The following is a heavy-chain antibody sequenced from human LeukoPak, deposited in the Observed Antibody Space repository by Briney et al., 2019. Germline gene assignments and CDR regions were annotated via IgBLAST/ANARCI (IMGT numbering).Heavy chain of an antibody. CDR2: ISYDGSNK. CDR3: AKHPLGGDFSSTSCYVLRPFDF. D-gene: IGHD2-2*01. CDR1: GFSFSDYA. Sequence: PGRSLRLSCAASGFSFSDYAMHWVRQAPRKGLEWVAVISYDGSNKYYADSVKGRFTISRDNSTNTLYLQMNSLRPEEPAVYYCAKHPLGGDFSSTSCYVLRPFDFWGQGTLVTVSS. J-gene: IGHJ4*02. V-gene: IGHV3-30-3*02.